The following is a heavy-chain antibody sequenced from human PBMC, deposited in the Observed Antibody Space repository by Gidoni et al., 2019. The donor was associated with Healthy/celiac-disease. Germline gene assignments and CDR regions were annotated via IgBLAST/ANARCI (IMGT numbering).Heavy chain of an antibody. CDR2: ISYDGSNK. V-gene: IGHV3-30*18. J-gene: IGHJ5*02. D-gene: IGHD3-3*01. CDR1: AFTFSSHG. Sequence: QVQLVESGGGVVQPGRSLRLSCAAPAFTFSSHGMHWVRQAPGTGLEWVAVISYDGSNKYYADSVKGRFTISRDNSKNTLYLQMNSLRAEDTAVYYCANALYDFWSGTSASLSPWGQGTLVTVSS. CDR3: ANALYDFWSGTSASLSP.